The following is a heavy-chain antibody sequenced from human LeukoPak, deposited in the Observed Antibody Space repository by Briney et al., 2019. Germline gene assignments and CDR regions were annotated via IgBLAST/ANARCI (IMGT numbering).Heavy chain of an antibody. J-gene: IGHJ4*02. CDR2: INAGNGNT. Sequence: ASVKVSCKASGYTFTSYAMHWVRQAPGQRLEWMGWINAGNGNTKYSQKFQGGVTITRDTSASTAYMELSSLRSEDTAVYYCAGGYFDWLLRDTEFDYWGQGTLVTVSS. CDR3: AGGYFDWLLRDTEFDY. D-gene: IGHD3-9*01. V-gene: IGHV1-3*01. CDR1: GYTFTSYA.